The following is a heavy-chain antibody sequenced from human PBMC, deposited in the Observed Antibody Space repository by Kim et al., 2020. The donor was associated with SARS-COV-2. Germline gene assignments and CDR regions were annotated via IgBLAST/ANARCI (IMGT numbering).Heavy chain of an antibody. CDR2: MNPNSGNT. D-gene: IGHD2-8*01. Sequence: ASVKVSCKASGYTFTSYDINWVRQATGQGLEWMGWMNPNSGNTGYAQKFQGRVTMTRNTSISTAYMELSSLRSEDTAVYYCARGRLGRRNIVLMVYNYYYYMDVWGKGTTVTVSS. CDR3: ARGRLGRRNIVLMVYNYYYYMDV. J-gene: IGHJ6*03. CDR1: GYTFTSYD. V-gene: IGHV1-8*01.